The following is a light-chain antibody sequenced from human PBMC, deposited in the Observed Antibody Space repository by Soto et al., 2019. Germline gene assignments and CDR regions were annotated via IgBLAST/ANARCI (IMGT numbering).Light chain of an antibody. CDR1: QSVSSNF. CDR3: QQYGSSPT. Sequence: EIVLTQSPGTLSLSPGERATLSCRASQSVSSNFVAWYQHKPGQAPRLLIYDTSSRASDIPDRFSGSGSGTDFTLTISRLEPEDFAVYFCQQYGSSPTFG. CDR2: DTS. J-gene: IGKJ1*01. V-gene: IGKV3-20*01.